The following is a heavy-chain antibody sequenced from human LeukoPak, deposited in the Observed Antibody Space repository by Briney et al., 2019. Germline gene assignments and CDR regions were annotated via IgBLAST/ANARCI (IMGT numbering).Heavy chain of an antibody. D-gene: IGHD2-21*02. V-gene: IGHV4-39*07. CDR3: ARDARLVTHDY. CDR1: GGSISSSSYY. CDR2: IYYSGST. Sequence: SGTLSLTCTISGGSISSSSYYWGWIRQPPGKGLEWIGSIYYSGSTYYNPSLKSRVTISVDTSKNQFSLKLSSVTAADTAVYYCARDARLVTHDYWGQGTLVTVSS. J-gene: IGHJ4*02.